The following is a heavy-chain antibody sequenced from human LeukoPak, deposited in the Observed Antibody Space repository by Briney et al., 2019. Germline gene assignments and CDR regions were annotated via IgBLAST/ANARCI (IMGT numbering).Heavy chain of an antibody. CDR1: GFTFSSYG. D-gene: IGHD6-6*01. J-gene: IGHJ4*02. CDR2: IRNDGSII. CDR3: ARGTSYSSSDYFDY. V-gene: IGHV3-30*02. Sequence: GGSLRLSCAASGFTFSSYGMHWIRQAPGKGLEWVAFIRNDGSIIYNADSVKGRFTISRDNSKNTLYLQMNSLRAEDTAVYYCARGTSYSSSDYFDYWGQGTLVTVSS.